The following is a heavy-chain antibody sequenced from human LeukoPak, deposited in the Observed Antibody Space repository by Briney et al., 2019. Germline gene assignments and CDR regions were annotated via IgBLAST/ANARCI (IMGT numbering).Heavy chain of an antibody. J-gene: IGHJ5*02. V-gene: IGHV4-39*01. CDR1: GGYITSSSYY. D-gene: IGHD3-22*01. CDR2: IYYSGST. CDR3: ATPNYDSSGYNWFDP. Sequence: SETLSLTCTVSGGYITSSSYYWDWIRQPPGRGLEWIGSIYYSGSTYYNSSLKSRVTISVDTSKNQFSLKLSSVTAADTAVYYCATPNYDSSGYNWFDPWGQGTLVTVSS.